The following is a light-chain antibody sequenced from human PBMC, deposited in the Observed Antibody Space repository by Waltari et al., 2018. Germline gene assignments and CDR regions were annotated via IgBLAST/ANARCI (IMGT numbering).Light chain of an antibody. CDR1: SGHSSNV. CDR2: VNRDGSH. Sequence: QLVLTQSPSASASLGASVKPTCTLSSGHSSNVIAWLQQRPAKGPRYLMKVNRDGSHRKGDEMPDRFSGSSSGAERYLTISNRQSEDEADYFCQTGGHGTWVFGGGTTLTVL. CDR3: QTGGHGTWV. V-gene: IGLV4-69*01. J-gene: IGLJ3*02.